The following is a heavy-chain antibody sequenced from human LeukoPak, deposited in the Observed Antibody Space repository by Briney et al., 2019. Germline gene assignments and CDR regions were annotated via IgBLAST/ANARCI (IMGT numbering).Heavy chain of an antibody. CDR1: GGSIGTYY. Sequence: SETLSLTCTVSGGSIGTYYWSWIRQPAGKGLEWIGRIYTSGSTNYNPSLKSRVTMSVDTSKNQFSQRLSSVTAADSAVYYCARDRYYYDSSAYYYRFDPWGQGTLVTVSS. CDR2: IYTSGST. D-gene: IGHD3-22*01. V-gene: IGHV4-4*07. CDR3: ARDRYYYDSSAYYYRFDP. J-gene: IGHJ5*02.